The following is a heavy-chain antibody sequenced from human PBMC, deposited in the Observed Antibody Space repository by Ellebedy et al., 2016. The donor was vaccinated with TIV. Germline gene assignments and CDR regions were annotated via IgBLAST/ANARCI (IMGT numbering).Heavy chain of an antibody. CDR2: FDPEDGET. D-gene: IGHD6-19*01. Sequence: ASVKVSXKVSRYTLTELSMHWVRQAPGKGLEWMGGFDPEDGETIYAQKFQGRVTMTEDTSTDTAYMELSSLRSEDTAVYYCASAGIAVAGKDYWGQGTLVTVSS. V-gene: IGHV1-24*01. CDR3: ASAGIAVAGKDY. CDR1: RYTLTELS. J-gene: IGHJ4*02.